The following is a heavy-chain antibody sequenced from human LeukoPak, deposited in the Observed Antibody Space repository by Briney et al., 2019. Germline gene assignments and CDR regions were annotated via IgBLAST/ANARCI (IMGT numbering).Heavy chain of an antibody. J-gene: IGHJ4*02. D-gene: IGHD4-17*01. V-gene: IGHV4-38-2*02. Sequence: SETLSLTCTVSGYSISSGYYWGWIRQPPGKGLEWIGSIYHSGSTYYNPSLKSRVTISVDTSKNQFSLKLSSVTAADTAAYYCARDRFDYGDSFDYWGQGTLVTVSS. CDR1: GYSISSGYY. CDR3: ARDRFDYGDSFDY. CDR2: IYHSGST.